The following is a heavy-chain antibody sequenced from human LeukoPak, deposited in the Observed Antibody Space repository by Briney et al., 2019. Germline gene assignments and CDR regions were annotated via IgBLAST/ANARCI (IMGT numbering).Heavy chain of an antibody. CDR3: ARHGARGSIAARSFDY. D-gene: IGHD6-6*01. J-gene: IGHJ4*02. V-gene: IGHV4-59*08. CDR2: IYYSGST. Sequence: PSETLSLTCTVSGGSISSYYWSWIRQPPGKGLEWLGYIYYSGSTNYNPSLKSRVTISVDTSKNQFSLKLSSVTAADTAVYYCARHGARGSIAARSFDYWGQGTLVTVSS. CDR1: GGSISSYY.